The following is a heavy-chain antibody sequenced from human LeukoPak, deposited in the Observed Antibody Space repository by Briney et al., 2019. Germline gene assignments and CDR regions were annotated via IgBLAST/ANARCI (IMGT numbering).Heavy chain of an antibody. V-gene: IGHV1-3*01. J-gene: IGHJ4*02. CDR2: IDAGYGNA. CDR1: GYTFTTYI. D-gene: IGHD5-24*01. Sequence: ASVKVSCKASGYTFTTYIMHWVRQAPGQRLEWMGWIDAGYGNAEYSQKFQGRVTITRDTSASPAYMELSGLRSEDTAVYYCARGGRWLQFYYFDYWGQGTLVTVSS. CDR3: ARGGRWLQFYYFDY.